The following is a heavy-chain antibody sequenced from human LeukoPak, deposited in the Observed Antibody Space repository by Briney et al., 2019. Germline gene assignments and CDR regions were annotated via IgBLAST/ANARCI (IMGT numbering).Heavy chain of an antibody. CDR2: VKQDGSEK. CDR1: GFSFSSYW. Sequence: GGSLRLSCAASGFSFSSYWMSWVRQAPGKGLEWVANVKQDGSEKYYVDSVKGRFTISRDNAKNSLYLQMNSLGAEDTAVYYCARGYDFWSGYLNWFDPWGQGTLVTVSS. V-gene: IGHV3-7*04. D-gene: IGHD3-3*01. CDR3: ARGYDFWSGYLNWFDP. J-gene: IGHJ5*02.